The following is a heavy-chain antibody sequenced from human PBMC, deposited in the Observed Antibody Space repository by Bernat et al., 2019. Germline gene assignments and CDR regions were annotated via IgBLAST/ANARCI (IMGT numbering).Heavy chain of an antibody. Sequence: QVQLVESGGGVVQPGRSLRLSCAASGFTFSSYGMHWVRQAPGKGLEWVAVIWYDGSNKYYADSVKGRFTISRDNSKNTLYLQMNSLRAEDTAVYYCARDRRYRYGHYWFDPWGQGTLVTVSS. V-gene: IGHV3-33*01. CDR1: GFTFSSYG. J-gene: IGHJ5*02. CDR2: IWYDGSNK. CDR3: ARDRRYRYGHYWFDP. D-gene: IGHD5-18*01.